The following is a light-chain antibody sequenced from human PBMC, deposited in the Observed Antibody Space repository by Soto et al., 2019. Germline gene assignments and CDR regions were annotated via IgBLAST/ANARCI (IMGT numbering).Light chain of an antibody. J-gene: IGLJ3*02. V-gene: IGLV1-44*01. CDR1: SSNIGSHT. CDR2: NDN. CDR3: AAWDDSLSGWM. Sequence: QSVLTQPPSASGTPGQRVTISCSGSSSNIGSHTVNWYQQLPGTAPKVLIYNDNQRPSGVPDRFSGSKSGTSASLAISGPQSEDGADYYCAAWDDSLSGWMFGGGTKLTVL.